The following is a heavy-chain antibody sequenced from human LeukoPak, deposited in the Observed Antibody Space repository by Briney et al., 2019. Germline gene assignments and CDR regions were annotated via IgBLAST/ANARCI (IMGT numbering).Heavy chain of an antibody. Sequence: GGSLRLSCAASGFTFSSYGMHWVRQAPGKGLEWVAVISYDGSNKYYADSVKGRFTISRDNSKNTLYLQMNSLRGEDTAVYYCARRYSYGPFDYWGQGTLVTVSS. CDR2: ISYDGSNK. CDR3: ARRYSYGPFDY. J-gene: IGHJ4*02. V-gene: IGHV3-30*03. CDR1: GFTFSSYG. D-gene: IGHD5-18*01.